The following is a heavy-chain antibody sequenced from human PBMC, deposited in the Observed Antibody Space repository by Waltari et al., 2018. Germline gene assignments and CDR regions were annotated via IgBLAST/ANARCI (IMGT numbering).Heavy chain of an antibody. D-gene: IGHD3-22*01. CDR1: GFPLSSYW. CDR2: IKKDGSEE. V-gene: IGHV3-7*01. CDR3: ARDQWFAFDI. J-gene: IGHJ3*02. Sequence: EVQLVESGGSLVQPGGSVSLSCAASGFPLSSYWISWVRQAQGKGLEWVANIKKDGSEEYYVDSVRGRFTISRDNAKNSLYLQMNSLRPEDTAVYYCARDQWFAFDIWGQGTMVTVSS.